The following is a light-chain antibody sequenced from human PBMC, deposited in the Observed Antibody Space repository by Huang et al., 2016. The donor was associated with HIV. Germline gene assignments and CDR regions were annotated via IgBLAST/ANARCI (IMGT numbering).Light chain of an antibody. CDR2: DVS. J-gene: IGKJ1*01. CDR1: QSISSW. V-gene: IGKV1-5*01. Sequence: DIQMTQSPSTLSASVGDRVTITCRASQSISSWLAWYQQKPGKAPKRVIYDVSTLESGVPSRFSGSGSGTEFTLTISSLQHDDFATYYCQRYNSYPWTFGQGTKVEIK. CDR3: QRYNSYPWT.